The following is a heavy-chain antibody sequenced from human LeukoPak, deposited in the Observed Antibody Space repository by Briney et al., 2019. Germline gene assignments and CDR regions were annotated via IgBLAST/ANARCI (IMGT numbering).Heavy chain of an antibody. V-gene: IGHV4-34*01. Sequence: SETLSLACAVYGGSFSGYYWSWIRQPPGKGLEWIGEINHSGSTNYNPSLKSRVTISVDTSKNQFSLKLSSVTAADTAVYYCARGRTYGSGSYYSYYYYYYMNVWGKGTTVTVSS. CDR1: GGSFSGYY. CDR2: INHSGST. J-gene: IGHJ6*03. D-gene: IGHD3-10*01. CDR3: ARGRTYGSGSYYSYYYYYYMNV.